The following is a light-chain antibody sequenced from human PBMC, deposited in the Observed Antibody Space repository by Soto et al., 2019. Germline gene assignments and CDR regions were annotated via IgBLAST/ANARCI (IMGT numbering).Light chain of an antibody. CDR2: GAS. Sequence: EIVFPQSPGTLSLSPGERATLSCRASQSVSSSYLAWYQQKPGQAPRLLIYGASSRATCIPDRFSGSGSGTDFTLTISRLEPEDFATYYCQQYNSQWTFGQGTKVDIK. CDR3: QQYNSQWT. V-gene: IGKV3-20*01. CDR1: QSVSSSY. J-gene: IGKJ1*01.